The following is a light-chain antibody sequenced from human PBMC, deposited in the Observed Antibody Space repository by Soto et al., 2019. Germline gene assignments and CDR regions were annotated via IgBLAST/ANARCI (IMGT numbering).Light chain of an antibody. CDR3: QSYDSSLSGLWV. Sequence: QSVLTQPPSVSGTPGQRVIISCSGSTSNIGANPVNWYQQLPGTAPKLLIYGNNNRPSGVPDRFSGSKSGTSASLAITGLQAEDEADYYCQSYDSSLSGLWVFGGGTKVTVL. CDR1: TSNIGANP. V-gene: IGLV1-40*01. CDR2: GNN. J-gene: IGLJ3*02.